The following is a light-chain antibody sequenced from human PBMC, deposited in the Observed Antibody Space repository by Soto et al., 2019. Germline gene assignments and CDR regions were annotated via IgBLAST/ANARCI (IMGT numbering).Light chain of an antibody. CDR1: TSDVGTNS. CDR2: NDN. J-gene: IGLJ2*01. Sequence: QSVLTQPPSASGTPGQWVTISCSGSTSDVGTNSVIWYQQLPGLAPTLLLFNDNRRPSGVRDRFSGSESGTSASLAITGLEAEDEDDYYCAAWDDRLNGHAVFGGGTQLTVL. CDR3: AAWDDRLNGHAV. V-gene: IGLV1-44*01.